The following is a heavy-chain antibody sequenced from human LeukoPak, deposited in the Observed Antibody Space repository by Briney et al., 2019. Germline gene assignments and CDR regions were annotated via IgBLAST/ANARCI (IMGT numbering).Heavy chain of an antibody. CDR2: ISAYNGNT. CDR3: ARGDTGTYYFDS. J-gene: IGHJ4*02. V-gene: IGHV1-18*04. Sequence: ASVTVSCKASGYTFTGYYMHWVRQAPGQGLAWVGWISAYNGNTNYAQKLQGRVTMTTDTSTSTAYMELRSLRSDDTAVYYCARGDTGTYYFDSWGQGTPVTVSS. D-gene: IGHD5-18*01. CDR1: GYTFTGYY.